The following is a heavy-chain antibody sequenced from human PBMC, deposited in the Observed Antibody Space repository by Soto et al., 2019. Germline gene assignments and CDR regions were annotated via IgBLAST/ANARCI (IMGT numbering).Heavy chain of an antibody. CDR3: ARTYYDFWSGYGLYGMDV. D-gene: IGHD3-3*01. CDR1: GGSVSSGSYY. J-gene: IGHJ6*02. CDR2: IYYSGST. Sequence: PSETLSLTCTVSGGSVSSGSYYWSWIRQPPGKGLEWIGYIYYSGSTNYNPSLKSRVTISVDTSKNQFSLKLSSVTAADTAVYYCARTYYDFWSGYGLYGMDVWGQGTTVTVSS. V-gene: IGHV4-61*01.